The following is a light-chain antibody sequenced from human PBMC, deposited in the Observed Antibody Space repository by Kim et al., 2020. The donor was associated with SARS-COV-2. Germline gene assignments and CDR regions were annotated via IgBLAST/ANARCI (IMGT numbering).Light chain of an antibody. CDR3: ESYDSSLRV. J-gene: IGLJ3*02. V-gene: IGLV1-40*01. Sequence: TVTISSTGNSSKIGAGYVVHWYQNLPGAAPILLTYVNNNRPAGVPDRFSCAKSGTSAFPAITGHEAEDEADYCCESYDSSLRVFGGGTQVTVL. CDR1: SSKIGAGYV. CDR2: VNN.